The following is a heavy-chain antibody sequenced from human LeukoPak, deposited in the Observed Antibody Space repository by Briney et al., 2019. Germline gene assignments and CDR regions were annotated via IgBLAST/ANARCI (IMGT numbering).Heavy chain of an antibody. CDR3: AKVRDSATVTGRFDN. Sequence: GGSLRLSCAASGFTFSNYALGWVRQAPGKGLEWVSGISGGGGSTYYADSVKGRFTISRDKSKNTLYLQMDSLRAEDTAVYYCAKVRDSATVTGRFDNWGQGTMVTVSS. CDR2: ISGGGGST. J-gene: IGHJ5*02. V-gene: IGHV3-23*01. CDR1: GFTFSNYA. D-gene: IGHD4-17*01.